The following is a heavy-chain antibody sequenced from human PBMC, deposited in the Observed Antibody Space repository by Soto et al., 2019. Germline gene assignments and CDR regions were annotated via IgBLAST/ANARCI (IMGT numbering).Heavy chain of an antibody. V-gene: IGHV3-23*01. D-gene: IGHD3-22*01. Sequence: HPGGSLRLSCAASGFTFSSYAMTCFRQAPWKGLEWVSAISGSGGSTYYADSVKGRFTISRDNSKNTLYLQMNSLRAEDTAVYYCAKGPYDSSGYYQFDYWGQGTLVTVSS. CDR3: AKGPYDSSGYYQFDY. CDR2: ISGSGGST. J-gene: IGHJ4*02. CDR1: GFTFSSYA.